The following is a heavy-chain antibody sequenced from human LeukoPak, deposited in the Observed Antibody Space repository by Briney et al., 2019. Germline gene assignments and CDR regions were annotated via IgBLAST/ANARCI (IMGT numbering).Heavy chain of an antibody. CDR2: SHYNGSP. D-gene: IGHD1-26*01. CDR3: ARGPYSGSYYDY. CDR1: GGSISNYY. Sequence: SETLSLTCSVSGGSISNYYWSCLRQPPGKGLEWIGYSHYNGSPNYNPSLKSRVTISLDTSKNHFSLKLSSVTAADTSVYSCARGPYSGSYYDYWGQGTLVTVSS. J-gene: IGHJ4*02. V-gene: IGHV4-59*01.